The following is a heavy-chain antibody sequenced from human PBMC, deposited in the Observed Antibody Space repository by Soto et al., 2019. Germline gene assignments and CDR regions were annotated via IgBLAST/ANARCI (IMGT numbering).Heavy chain of an antibody. V-gene: IGHV3-23*01. J-gene: IGHJ4*02. CDR1: GFTFSSYA. CDR3: AKGLAFGVLINFDY. D-gene: IGHD3-3*01. Sequence: ESGGNLVQPGGSLRLSCAASGFTFSSYAMSWVRQAPGKGLQWVSAITDNGDNTYYADSVKGRFTVSRDNSKNTLYLQMNNLRAEDTAVYYCAKGLAFGVLINFDYWGRGTLVTVSS. CDR2: ITDNGDNT.